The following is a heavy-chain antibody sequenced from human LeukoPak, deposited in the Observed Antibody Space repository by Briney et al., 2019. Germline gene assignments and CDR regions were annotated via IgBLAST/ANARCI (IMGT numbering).Heavy chain of an antibody. J-gene: IGHJ4*02. D-gene: IGHD7-27*01. CDR3: TRAQLGIRY. Sequence: GGPLRLSCTASGFTFGDYAMGWVRQAPGKGLEWVGFIRGKAYGGTTEYAASVKGRFTISRDDSKSIAYLQMNSLKTEDTAVYYCTRAQLGIRYWGQGTLVTVSS. V-gene: IGHV3-49*04. CDR1: GFTFGDYA. CDR2: IRGKAYGGTT.